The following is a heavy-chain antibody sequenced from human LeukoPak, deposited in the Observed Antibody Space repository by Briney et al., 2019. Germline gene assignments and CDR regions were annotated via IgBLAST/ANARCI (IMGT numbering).Heavy chain of an antibody. CDR2: ISGSGGST. CDR3: AREGYYYDSSVLDY. V-gene: IGHV3-23*01. CDR1: GFTFSSYA. D-gene: IGHD3-22*01. Sequence: GGSLRLSCAASGFTFSSYAMSWVRQAPGKGLEWVSGISGSGGSTYYADSVKGRFTISRDNSKNTLYLQMNSLRAEDTAVYYCAREGYYYDSSVLDYWGQGTLVTVSS. J-gene: IGHJ4*02.